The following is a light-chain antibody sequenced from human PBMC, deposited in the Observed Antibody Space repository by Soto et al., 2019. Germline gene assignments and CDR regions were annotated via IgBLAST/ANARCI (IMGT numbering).Light chain of an antibody. V-gene: IGLV1-40*01. CDR1: SCNIGTGYH. CDR3: RFYETSLRAYV. J-gene: IGLJ3*02. Sequence: QSVLTQPPSVSGAPGQRVTISCTGTSCNIGTGYHVLWYQQLPGTAPKLLIYANSNRPSGVPDRFSASKSGTSTSLAITGVQAEDDADYYSRFYETSLRAYVFGAGTKLTVL. CDR2: ANS.